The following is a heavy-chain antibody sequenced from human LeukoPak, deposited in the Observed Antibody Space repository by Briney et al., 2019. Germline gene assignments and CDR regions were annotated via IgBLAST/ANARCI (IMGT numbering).Heavy chain of an antibody. J-gene: IGHJ3*02. CDR3: ARAQRNCFDI. D-gene: IGHD2/OR15-2a*01. CDR2: ISWNSVSI. V-gene: IGHV3-9*01. Sequence: PGRSLRLSCAASGFTFDDYAMHWVRQAPGKGLEGVSGISWNSVSIGYADSVKGRFTISRDNAKNSLYLQMNSLRAEDTALYYCARAQRNCFDIWGQGTMVTVSS. CDR1: GFTFDDYA.